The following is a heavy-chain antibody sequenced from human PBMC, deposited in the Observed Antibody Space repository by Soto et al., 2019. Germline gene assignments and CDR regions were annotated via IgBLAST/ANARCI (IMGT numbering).Heavy chain of an antibody. J-gene: IGHJ6*02. V-gene: IGHV1-2*02. Sequence: QVQLVQSGAEVKKPGASVKVSCKASGYTFTAYYMHWVRQAPGQGLEWMGCINPNSGDTNYAQKFRDRVTFTRDASIGTAYMELSTLRSDDTAVYYCARGDIEVVPAALRPYYFNYYGMDVWGRGTTVTVSS. D-gene: IGHD2-2*01. CDR3: ARGDIEVVPAALRPYYFNYYGMDV. CDR2: INPNSGDT. CDR1: GYTFTAYY.